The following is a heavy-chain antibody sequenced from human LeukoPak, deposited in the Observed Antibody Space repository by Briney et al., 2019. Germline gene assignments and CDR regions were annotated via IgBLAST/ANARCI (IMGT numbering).Heavy chain of an antibody. CDR1: GFTFSSYS. CDR2: ISSSSSYI. J-gene: IGHJ4*02. Sequence: GGSLRLSCAASGFTFSSYSMNWVRQAPGKGLEWVSSISSSSSYIYYADSVKGRFTISRDKSKNTLDLQMNSLRAEDTAVYYCAKVGNDVLAYYYDSSAYPDYWGQGTLVTVSS. V-gene: IGHV3-21*04. CDR3: AKVGNDVLAYYYDSSAYPDY. D-gene: IGHD3-22*01.